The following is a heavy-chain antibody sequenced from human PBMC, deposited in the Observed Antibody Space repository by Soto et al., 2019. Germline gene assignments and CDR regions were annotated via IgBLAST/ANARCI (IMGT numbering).Heavy chain of an antibody. D-gene: IGHD3-10*01. CDR1: GFTFSSYA. CDR3: ARVRAGLSIDY. Sequence: QVQLVESGGGVVQPGRSLRLSCAASGFTFSSYAMHWVRQAPGKGLEWVAVISYDGSNKYYADSVKGRFTISRDNSKNTPYLQMNSPRAGDTAVYYCARVRAGLSIDYWGQGTLVTVSS. J-gene: IGHJ4*02. CDR2: ISYDGSNK. V-gene: IGHV3-30-3*01.